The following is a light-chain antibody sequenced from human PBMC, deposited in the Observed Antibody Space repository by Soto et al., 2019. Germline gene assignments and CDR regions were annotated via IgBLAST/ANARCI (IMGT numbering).Light chain of an antibody. CDR1: QSISSW. Sequence: DIQMTQSPSTLSASVGDRVTITGRASQSISSWLAWYQQKPGKAPKLLIYDASSLESGVPSRFSGSGSGTEFTLTISSLQPDDFATYYCQQYNSYLRTFGQGTKVEIK. CDR3: QQYNSYLRT. J-gene: IGKJ1*01. CDR2: DAS. V-gene: IGKV1-5*01.